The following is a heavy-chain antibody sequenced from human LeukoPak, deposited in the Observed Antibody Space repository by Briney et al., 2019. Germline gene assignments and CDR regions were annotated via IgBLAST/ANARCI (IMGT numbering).Heavy chain of an antibody. D-gene: IGHD4-17*01. CDR3: ARDLWASPDYGDYSDY. J-gene: IGHJ4*02. V-gene: IGHV1-69*05. Sequence: SVKVSCKXSGGTFSSYAISWVRQAPGQGLEWMGGIIPIFGTANYAQKFQGRVTITTDESTSTAYMELSSLRSEDTAVYYCARDLWASPDYGDYSDYWGQGTLVTVSS. CDR2: IIPIFGTA. CDR1: GGTFSSYA.